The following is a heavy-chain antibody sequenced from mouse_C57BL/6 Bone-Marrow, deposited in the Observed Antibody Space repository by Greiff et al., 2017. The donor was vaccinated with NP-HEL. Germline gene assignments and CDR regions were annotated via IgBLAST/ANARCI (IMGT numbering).Heavy chain of an antibody. CDR2: INPDGGST. Sequence: DVKLVESGGGLVQPGASLKLSCESNDYEFPSHDMSWVRKSPEQRLELVAAINPDGGSTYYPDTFERRIIISRDNTKKTLYLQRSSLRSEDAALYYCGRQDTIVTLFDYWGQGTTLTVSS. D-gene: IGHD2-5*01. CDR3: GRQDTIVTLFDY. CDR1: DYEFPSHD. J-gene: IGHJ2*01. V-gene: IGHV5-2*01.